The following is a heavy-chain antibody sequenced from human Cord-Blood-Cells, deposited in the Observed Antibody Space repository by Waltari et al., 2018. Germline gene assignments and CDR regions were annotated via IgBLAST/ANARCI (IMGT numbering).Heavy chain of an antibody. J-gene: IGHJ6*02. CDR1: GGSFSGYY. Sequence: QVQLQQWGAGLLKPSETLSLTCAVYGGSFSGYYWSWIRQPPGKGLEWIGEINHSGSTNYNPSLKSRVTRSVGTSKNQFSLKLSSVTAADTAVYYCASNRLYYYYGMDVWGQGTTVTVSS. D-gene: IGHD6-25*01. CDR3: ASNRLYYYYGMDV. V-gene: IGHV4-34*01. CDR2: INHSGST.